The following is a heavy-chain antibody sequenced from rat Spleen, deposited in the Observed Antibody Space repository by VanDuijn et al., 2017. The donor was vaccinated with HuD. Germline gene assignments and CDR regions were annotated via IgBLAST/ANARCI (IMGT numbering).Heavy chain of an antibody. Sequence: EVQLVESDGGLVLPGRSLKLFCAASGFIFSDYYMAWVRQAPTKGLEWVATISFDGISTYYRDSVQGRFTISRDNAKSTLYLQMDSLRSEDTATYYCARRYDFDYWGQGVMVTVSS. CDR1: GFIFSDYY. V-gene: IGHV5-29*01. D-gene: IGHD2-1*01. CDR2: ISFDGIST. CDR3: ARRYDFDY. J-gene: IGHJ2*01.